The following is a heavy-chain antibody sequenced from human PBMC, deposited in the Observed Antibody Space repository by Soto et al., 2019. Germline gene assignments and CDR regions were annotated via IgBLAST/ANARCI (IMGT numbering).Heavy chain of an antibody. CDR2: IYRDGTT. D-gene: IGHD5-12*01. CDR3: MRGNTGYGNFDY. Sequence: VQLVESGGGVVQPGRSLRLTCAVSGFSLNNYWMHWVRQRPGKGLVWVARIYRDGTTSYADSVKGRFTISRDNAKNTVSLQMNSLKDEDTAVYYCMRGNTGYGNFDYWGQGTLVTVSS. V-gene: IGHV3-74*02. J-gene: IGHJ4*02. CDR1: GFSLNNYW.